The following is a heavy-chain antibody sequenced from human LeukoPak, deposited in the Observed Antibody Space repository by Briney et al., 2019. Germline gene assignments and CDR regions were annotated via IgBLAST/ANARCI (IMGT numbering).Heavy chain of an antibody. CDR3: ARDLPKLVKYFDY. J-gene: IGHJ4*02. V-gene: IGHV3-21*01. Sequence: PGGSLRLSCAASGFTFSSYSMNWVRQAPGKGLEWVSCISSSSSYIYYADSVKGRFTISRDNSKNTLYLQMNSLRAEDTAVYYCARDLPKLVKYFDYWGQGTLVTVSS. CDR1: GFTFSSYS. CDR2: ISSSSSYI.